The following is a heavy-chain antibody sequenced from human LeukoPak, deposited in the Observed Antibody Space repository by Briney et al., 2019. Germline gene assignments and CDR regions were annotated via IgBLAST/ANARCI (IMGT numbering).Heavy chain of an antibody. J-gene: IGHJ4*02. V-gene: IGHV3-7*03. CDR3: ARVRVGGGDPEIGSY. CDR2: IKEDGSEK. Sequence: GGSLRLSCAASGFTFSNYWMSWIRQAPGKGLEWLGHIKEDGSEKNCVDSVKGRFTISRDYAKNSLYLQMNSLRVEDTAVYYCARVRVGGGDPEIGSYWGQGTLVTVSS. CDR1: GFTFSNYW. D-gene: IGHD2-21*02.